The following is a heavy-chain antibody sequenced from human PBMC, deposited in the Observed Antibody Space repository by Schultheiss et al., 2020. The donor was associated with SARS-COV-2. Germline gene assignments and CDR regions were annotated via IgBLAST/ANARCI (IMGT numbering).Heavy chain of an antibody. J-gene: IGHJ6*02. CDR3: AKGSNVDV. V-gene: IGHV3-23*01. Sequence: GESLKISCEASGFTFRSYQMNWVRQAPGKGLEWVSSISGNAASTHDAESVKGRFTTSRDNSRNTLYLQMNSLRVEDTAVYFCAKGSNVDVWGQGTAVTVSS. CDR2: ISGNAAST. CDR1: GFTFRSYQ.